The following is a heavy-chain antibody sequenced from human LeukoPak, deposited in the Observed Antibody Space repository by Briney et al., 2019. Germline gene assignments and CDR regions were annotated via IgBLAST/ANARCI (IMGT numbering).Heavy chain of an antibody. J-gene: IGHJ3*02. CDR3: ASAAGAFDM. CDR2: IWSDGSHI. D-gene: IGHD6-13*01. Sequence: PGGSLRLSCAASGFAFSDYGMHWIRQAPGKGLEWVAVIWSDGSHIYYAESMKGRLTISRDNSKYMVYLQMNSLRVEDTAVYYCASAAGAFDMWGQGTLVTVSS. CDR1: GFAFSDYG. V-gene: IGHV3-33*03.